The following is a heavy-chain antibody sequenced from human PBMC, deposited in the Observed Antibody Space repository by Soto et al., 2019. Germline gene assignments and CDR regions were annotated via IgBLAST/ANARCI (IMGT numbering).Heavy chain of an antibody. J-gene: IGHJ5*02. CDR1: GFTFGHYV. Sequence: GSLRLSCAASGFTFGHYVMSWVRQAPGKGLEWVSTITGSSGSTTYTESVKGRFTISRDNSKNSLYLQMNNLRAEDTAIYYCAKADTGWFAPWGRGTLVTVSS. D-gene: IGHD3-10*01. CDR3: AKADTGWFAP. CDR2: ITGSSGST. V-gene: IGHV3-23*01.